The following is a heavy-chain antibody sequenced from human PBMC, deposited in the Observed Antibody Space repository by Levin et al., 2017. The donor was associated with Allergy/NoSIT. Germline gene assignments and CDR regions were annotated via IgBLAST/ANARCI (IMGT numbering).Heavy chain of an antibody. J-gene: IGHJ4*02. Sequence: HGESLKISCKASGYTYTSYGISWVRQAPGQGLEWMGWISVHNGNTDYAQNLQGRLTMTTDTSTSTVYMELRSLRSDDTAVYYCASGGGSSSWYTPPYYFDYWGQGTLVTVSS. CDR1: GYTYTSYG. D-gene: IGHD6-13*01. CDR2: ISVHNGNT. V-gene: IGHV1-18*01. CDR3: ASGGGSSSWYTPPYYFDY.